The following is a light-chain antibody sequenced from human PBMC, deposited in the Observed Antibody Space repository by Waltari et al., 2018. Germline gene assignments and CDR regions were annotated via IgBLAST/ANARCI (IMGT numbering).Light chain of an antibody. V-gene: IGKV3-15*01. Sequence: EVVMTQSPATLSVSQGERATLSCMASQSISINMVWYQQRPGQAPRLLIYEASMRATDIPARFSGRGAGEEVTLSISSVQSEDAAVYYCQQFNDWPRTFGQGTKVEIK. J-gene: IGKJ1*01. CDR1: QSISIN. CDR2: EAS. CDR3: QQFNDWPRT.